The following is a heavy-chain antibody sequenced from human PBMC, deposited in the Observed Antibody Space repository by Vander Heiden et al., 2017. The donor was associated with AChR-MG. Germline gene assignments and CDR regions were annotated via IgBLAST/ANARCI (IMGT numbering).Heavy chain of an antibody. CDR3: AKIIPVAGHDY. J-gene: IGHJ4*02. Sequence: EVQLLESGGGSVQPGGSLRLSCAASGFTFSSYAMSWVRQAPGKGLEWVSFISDSGVNTYYADSVKGRFTISRDNSRNTLSLQMNSLRAEDTALYYCAKIIPVAGHDYWGQGTLVTVSS. CDR1: GFTFSSYA. D-gene: IGHD2-2*01. CDR2: ISDSGVNT. V-gene: IGHV3-23*01.